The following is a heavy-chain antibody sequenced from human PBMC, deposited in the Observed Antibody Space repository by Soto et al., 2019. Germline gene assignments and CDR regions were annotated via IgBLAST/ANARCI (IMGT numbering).Heavy chain of an antibody. CDR2: IWYDGSNK. V-gene: IGHV3-33*01. Sequence: GGSLRLSCAASGFTFSSYGMHWVRQAPGKGLEWVAVIWYDGSNKYYADSVKGRFTISRDNSKNTLYLQMNSLRAEDTAVYYCARDNLPRRALGYCSGGSCSNWFDPWGQGTLVTSPQ. CDR3: ARDNLPRRALGYCSGGSCSNWFDP. CDR1: GFTFSSYG. J-gene: IGHJ5*02. D-gene: IGHD2-15*01.